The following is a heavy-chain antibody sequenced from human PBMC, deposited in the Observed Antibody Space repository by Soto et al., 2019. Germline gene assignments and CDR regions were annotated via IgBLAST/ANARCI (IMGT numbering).Heavy chain of an antibody. CDR2: IKTKAENYAT. CDR1: GFSFSGSD. Sequence: GGCLRLSCAASGFSFSGSDMHWVRQASGEGLEWVGRIKTKAENYATALAASVKGRFSISRDDSKNTAYLEMNSLKTEDTAVYYCTRRDCRGGDCYSDFDYWGQGALVTVSS. V-gene: IGHV3-73*01. J-gene: IGHJ4*02. CDR3: TRRDCRGGDCYSDFDY. D-gene: IGHD2-21*02.